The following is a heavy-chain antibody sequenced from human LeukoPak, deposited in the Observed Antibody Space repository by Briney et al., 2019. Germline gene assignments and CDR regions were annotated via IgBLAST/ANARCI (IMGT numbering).Heavy chain of an antibody. D-gene: IGHD5-24*01. Sequence: SVKVSCKASGYTFTDYYMHWVRQAPGQGLEWMGGIIPIFGTANYAQKFQGRVTITADKSTSTAYMELSSLRSEDTAVYYCARAGMATPYYYYMDVWGKGTTVTVSS. CDR1: GYTFTDYY. V-gene: IGHV1-69*06. CDR2: IIPIFGTA. J-gene: IGHJ6*03. CDR3: ARAGMATPYYYYMDV.